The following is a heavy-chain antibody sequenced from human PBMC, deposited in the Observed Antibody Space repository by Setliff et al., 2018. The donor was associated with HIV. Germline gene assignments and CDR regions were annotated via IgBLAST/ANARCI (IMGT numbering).Heavy chain of an antibody. CDR3: AKLREGHVYSQYDS. D-gene: IGHD2-21*01. CDR1: GLSFYNYW. J-gene: IGHJ5*01. V-gene: IGHV3-20*01. Sequence: AGGSLRLSCVASGLSFYNYWMTWLRRAPGRGLEWVSSIGWNGVSIAYADSVKGRFSISRDNSQNALYLQMDSLRAEDTAVYHCAKLREGHVYSQYDSWGHGTLVTVSS. CDR2: IGWNGVSI.